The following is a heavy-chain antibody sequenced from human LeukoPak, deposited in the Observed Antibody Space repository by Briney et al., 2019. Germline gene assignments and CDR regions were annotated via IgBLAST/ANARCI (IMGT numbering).Heavy chain of an antibody. CDR2: ISTYNGNT. D-gene: IGHD3-3*01. V-gene: IGHV1-18*01. Sequence: ASVKGSCKASGYTFNSYDISWVRQAPGQGLEWMAWISTYNGNTNYALKVQGRATMTTDTSTSTAYMELRSLRSDDTAVYYCARVLRYDFWSAYYFDYWGQGTLVTVSS. CDR1: GYTFNSYD. J-gene: IGHJ4*02. CDR3: ARVLRYDFWSAYYFDY.